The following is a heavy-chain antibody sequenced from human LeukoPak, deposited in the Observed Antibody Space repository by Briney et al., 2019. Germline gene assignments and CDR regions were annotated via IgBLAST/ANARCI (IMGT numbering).Heavy chain of an antibody. Sequence: GEALEISWKGAAYTFSTSWISWVHQMPGRGLWWVEIICPLDSDTRYGPSLQGQDTISVDKSISTAYLQWSSLKTSDSAISACATVGTTGPRWFEPWGQGIMVTASS. CDR1: AYTFSTSW. J-gene: IGHJ5*02. CDR3: ATVGTTGPRWFEP. CDR2: ICPLDSDT. V-gene: IGHV5-51*07. D-gene: IGHD1-1*01.